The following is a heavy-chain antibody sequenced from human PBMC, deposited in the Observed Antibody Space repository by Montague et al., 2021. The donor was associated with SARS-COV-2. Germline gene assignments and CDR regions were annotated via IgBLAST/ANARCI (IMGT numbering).Heavy chain of an antibody. J-gene: IGHJ4*02. CDR1: GFTFGGYD. V-gene: IGHV3-13*04. D-gene: IGHD6-6*01. Sequence: SLRLSCPASGFTFGGYDMNWVRQAPGKGLEWVSAIGIGGDTYYLGSVKGRFIISRENAKNSLYLQMNSLRVGDTAVYYCARGGEWSSSSLPDYWGQGTLVTVSS. CDR3: ARGGEWSSSSLPDY. CDR2: IGIGGDT.